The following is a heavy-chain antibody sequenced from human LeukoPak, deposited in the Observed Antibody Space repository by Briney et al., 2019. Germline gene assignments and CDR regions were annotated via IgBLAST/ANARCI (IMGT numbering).Heavy chain of an antibody. CDR1: GFTFSSYS. J-gene: IGHJ6*03. V-gene: IGHV3-21*01. D-gene: IGHD2-15*01. CDR2: ISSSSSYI. Sequence: GGSLRLSCAASGFTFSSYSMNWVRQAPGKGLEWVSSISSSSSYIYYADSVKGRFTTSRDNAKNSLYLQMNSLRAEDTAVYYCARVVGWSDMDVWGKGTTVTVSS. CDR3: ARVVGWSDMDV.